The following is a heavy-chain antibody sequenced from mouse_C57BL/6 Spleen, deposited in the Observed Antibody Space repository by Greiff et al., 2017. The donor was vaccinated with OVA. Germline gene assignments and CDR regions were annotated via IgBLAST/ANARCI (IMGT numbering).Heavy chain of an antibody. V-gene: IGHV5-16*01. CDR3: ARERDGYPFAY. CDR1: GFTFSDYY. J-gene: IGHJ3*01. Sequence: EVQLVESEGGLVQPGSSMKLSCTASGFTFSDYYMAWVRQVPEKGLEWVANINYDGSSTYYLDSLTSRFIISRDNAKNILYLQMSSLKSEDTATYYCARERDGYPFAYWGQGTLVTVSA. D-gene: IGHD2-3*01. CDR2: INYDGSST.